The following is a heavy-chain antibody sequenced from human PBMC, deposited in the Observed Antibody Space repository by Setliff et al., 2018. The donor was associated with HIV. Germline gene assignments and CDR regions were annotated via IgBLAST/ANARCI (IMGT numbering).Heavy chain of an antibody. J-gene: IGHJ4*02. CDR2: IILKLGTT. D-gene: IGHD2-21*01. CDR1: GGSFRSAA. Sequence: SVKVSCKPSGGSFRSAAINWVRQAPGQGPEWMGGIILKLGTTNPAQRFRGRVAFTADTSTNTASMELTGLRSDDTAIYYCARMQRDNHCGGPDVSWGQGTLVTVSS. CDR3: ARMQRDNHCGGPDVS. V-gene: IGHV1-69*10.